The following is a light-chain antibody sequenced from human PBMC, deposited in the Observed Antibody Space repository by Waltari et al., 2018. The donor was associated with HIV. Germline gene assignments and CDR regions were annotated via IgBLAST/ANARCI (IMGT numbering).Light chain of an antibody. CDR3: QQRSNGLGT. Sequence: EIVSTPSPVTLSLSPGERANLSCRASQNISNYVGWYEQTSGQPPRLLIHYAPTRDTGIPARFSGGGSGTDFTLTIDSLEPEDFAMYYCQQRSNGLGTFGPGTRVDVK. CDR2: YAP. J-gene: IGKJ3*01. V-gene: IGKV3-11*01. CDR1: QNISNY.